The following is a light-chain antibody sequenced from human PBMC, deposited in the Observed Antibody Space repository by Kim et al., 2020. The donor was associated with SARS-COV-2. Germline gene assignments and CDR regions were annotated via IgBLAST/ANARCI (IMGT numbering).Light chain of an antibody. CDR2: QDS. J-gene: IGLJ1*01. CDR3: PAWASSTHNYV. V-gene: IGLV3-1*01. CDR1: KWRDKY. Sequence: PVQTASITCYGYKWRDKYTSLYQQKPGQAPVVVIYQDSRRPSGIPERFSGTTSGNTATLNISGTPAMDEANYYCPAWASSTHNYVFGPGTKVTVL.